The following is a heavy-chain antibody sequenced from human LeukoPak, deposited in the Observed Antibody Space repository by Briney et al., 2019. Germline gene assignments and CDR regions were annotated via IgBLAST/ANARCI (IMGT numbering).Heavy chain of an antibody. Sequence: PGGSLRLSCAASGFTFSSYAMSWVRQAPGKGLEWGSAISGSGGSTYYADSVKGRFTISRDNSKNTLYLQMNSLRAEDTAVYYCAKDGGSSSWLFDYWGQGTLVTVSS. CDR3: AKDGGSSSWLFDY. V-gene: IGHV3-23*01. J-gene: IGHJ4*02. CDR1: GFTFSSYA. CDR2: ISGSGGST. D-gene: IGHD6-13*01.